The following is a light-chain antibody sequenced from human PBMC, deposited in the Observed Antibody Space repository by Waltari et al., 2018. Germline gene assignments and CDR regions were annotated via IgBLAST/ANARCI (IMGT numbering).Light chain of an antibody. Sequence: EIVLTQSPVTLSLSPGEGATLSCKTSQSVGDFLAWYQQRPGQAPRLLIYDASLRAAGIPARFSGSESGTDFTLTISSLESEDSAVYFCQQRNSWPLTFGPGTTV. J-gene: IGKJ3*01. CDR1: QSVGDF. CDR2: DAS. V-gene: IGKV3-11*01. CDR3: QQRNSWPLT.